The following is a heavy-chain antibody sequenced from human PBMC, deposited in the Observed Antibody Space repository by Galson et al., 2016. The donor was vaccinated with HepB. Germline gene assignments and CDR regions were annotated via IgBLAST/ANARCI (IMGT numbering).Heavy chain of an antibody. Sequence: SCKASGYTFINYYIHWVRQAPGQGLEWMGIINPLSGGTDYAQRFQGRVTMTRDTSTSTVSMELSSLRSEDTAVYYCARAIMTPSDNWFDPWGQGSLVTVS. CDR1: GYTFINYY. J-gene: IGHJ5*02. V-gene: IGHV1-46*01. CDR3: ARAIMTPSDNWFDP. D-gene: IGHD2-8*01. CDR2: INPLSGGT.